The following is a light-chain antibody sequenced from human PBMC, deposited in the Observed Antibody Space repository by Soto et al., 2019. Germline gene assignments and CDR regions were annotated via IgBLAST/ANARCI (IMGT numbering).Light chain of an antibody. Sequence: QSVLTQPPSVSGAPGQRVTISCTGSSSNIGAGYDVHWYQQLPGTAPKLLVYGYNNRPSGVPDRFSVSKSGTSAALTITGLQTEDEADYYCQSYDSSLSAGVFGGGTKLTVL. J-gene: IGLJ2*01. CDR3: QSYDSSLSAGV. CDR2: GYN. CDR1: SSNIGAGYD. V-gene: IGLV1-40*01.